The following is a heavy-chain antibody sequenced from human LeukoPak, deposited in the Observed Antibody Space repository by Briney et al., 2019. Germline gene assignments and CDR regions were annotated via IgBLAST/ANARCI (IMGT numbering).Heavy chain of an antibody. V-gene: IGHV4-59*01. CDR2: VYDRGGT. CDR1: GDFISRYY. J-gene: IGHJ4*02. CDR3: ARASDSGDWHLGY. Sequence: SETLSLTCTVSGDFISRYYWSWIRQSPGKGLEWIGYVYDRGGTNYNPSLKSRAIISADTSKNQSSLKVTSVTAADTAVYYCARASDSGDWHLGYWGQGTLVTVSS. D-gene: IGHD2-21*02.